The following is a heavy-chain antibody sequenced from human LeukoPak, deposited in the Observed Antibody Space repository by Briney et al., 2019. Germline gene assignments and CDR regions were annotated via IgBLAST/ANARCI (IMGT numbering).Heavy chain of an antibody. D-gene: IGHD6-19*01. Sequence: SETLSLTCAVYGGSFSGYYWSWIRQPPGKGLEWIGEINHSGSTNHNPSLKSRVTIPVDTSKNQFSLKLSSVTAADTAVYYCAREAYSSGSYWGQGTLVTVSS. CDR3: AREAYSSGSY. J-gene: IGHJ4*02. V-gene: IGHV4-34*01. CDR2: INHSGST. CDR1: GGSFSGYY.